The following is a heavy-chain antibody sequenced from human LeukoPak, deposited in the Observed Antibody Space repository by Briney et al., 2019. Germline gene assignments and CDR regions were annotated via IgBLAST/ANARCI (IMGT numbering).Heavy chain of an antibody. Sequence: SGTLSLTCAVYGGSFSGYYWSWIRQPPGKGLEWIGEINHSGSTNYNPSLKSRVTISVDTSKNQFSLKLSSVTAADTAVYYCARDQLELSAGFDYWGQGTLVTVSS. CDR1: GGSFSGYY. CDR3: ARDQLELSAGFDY. V-gene: IGHV4-34*01. CDR2: INHSGST. J-gene: IGHJ4*02. D-gene: IGHD1-7*01.